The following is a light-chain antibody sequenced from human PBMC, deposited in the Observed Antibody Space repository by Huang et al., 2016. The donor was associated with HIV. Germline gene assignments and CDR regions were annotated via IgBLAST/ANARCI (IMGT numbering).Light chain of an antibody. CDR1: QRINSW. V-gene: IGKV1-5*03. CDR3: QYYTTYSYT. Sequence: DIQMTQSPSTLSASVGDRVTITCRASQRINSWLAWYQQKPGKAPKRLIYKTSNLESGVPSRFSGSGSGTEFTLTISSLQPDDFATYYCQYYTTYSYTFGQGTKLEIK. J-gene: IGKJ2*01. CDR2: KTS.